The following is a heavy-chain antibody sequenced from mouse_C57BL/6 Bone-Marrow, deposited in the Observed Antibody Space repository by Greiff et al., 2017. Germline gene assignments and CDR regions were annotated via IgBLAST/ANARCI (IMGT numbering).Heavy chain of an antibody. CDR1: GYTFTSYW. V-gene: IGHV1-59*01. CDR3: ARRALYDN. Sequence: QVQLQQPGAELVRPGTSVKLSCKASGYTFTSYWMHWVKQRPGQGLEWIGVIDPSDSYTNYNQKFKGKATLTVDTSSSTAYMQLSSLTSEDSAVYYCARRALYDNWYRGTLITVSA. D-gene: IGHD2-3*01. CDR2: IDPSDSYT. J-gene: IGHJ3*01.